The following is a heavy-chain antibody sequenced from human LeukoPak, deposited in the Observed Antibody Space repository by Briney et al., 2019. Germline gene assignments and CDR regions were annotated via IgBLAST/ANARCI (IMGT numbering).Heavy chain of an antibody. J-gene: IGHJ2*01. D-gene: IGHD5-12*01. CDR1: GGSINNYY. V-gene: IGHV3-11*04. Sequence: PSETLSLTCTVSGGSINNYYWSWIRQAPGKGLEWVSYISSSSRTIYYADSVKGRFTSSRDNAKNSLYLQMNSLRAEDTAVYYCARSRGYAALPDLWGRGTLVTVSS. CDR3: ARSRGYAALPDL. CDR2: ISSSSRTI.